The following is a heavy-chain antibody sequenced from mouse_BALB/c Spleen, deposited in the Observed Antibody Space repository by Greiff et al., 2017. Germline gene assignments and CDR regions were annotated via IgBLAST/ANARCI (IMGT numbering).Heavy chain of an antibody. D-gene: IGHD2-2*01. CDR1: GFTFTDYY. V-gene: IGHV7-3*02. CDR2: IRNKANGYTT. Sequence: EVKLVESGGGLVQPGGSLRLSCATSGFTFTDYYMSWVRQPPGKALEWLGFIRNKANGYTTEYSASVKGRFTISRDNSQSILYLQMNTLRAEDSATYYCARDGYDYYYAMDYWGQGTSVTVSS. CDR3: ARDGYDYYYAMDY. J-gene: IGHJ4*01.